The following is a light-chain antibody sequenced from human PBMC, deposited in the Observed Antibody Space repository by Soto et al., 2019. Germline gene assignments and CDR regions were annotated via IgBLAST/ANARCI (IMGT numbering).Light chain of an antibody. CDR1: QSVSSY. CDR2: GAS. CDR3: QQRRNWPLT. J-gene: IGKJ4*01. V-gene: IGKV3-11*01. Sequence: EIVLTQSPATLSLSPGERATLSCRASQSVSSYLAWYQQKPGQAPRLLIYGASSRATGIPDRFSGSGSGTDFTLTISRLEPEDFAVYYCQQRRNWPLTFGGGTKVDIK.